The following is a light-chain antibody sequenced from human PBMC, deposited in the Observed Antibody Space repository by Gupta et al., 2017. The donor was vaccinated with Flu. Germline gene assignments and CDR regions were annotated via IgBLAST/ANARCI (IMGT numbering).Light chain of an antibody. CDR1: SSDIGRFAY. Sequence: QSALTQPASVSGSRGQSITISCTGTSSDIGRFAYVSWYQQLPDKAPKLIIYDVTTRPSGISSRFSGSKSGNTASLTISGLHAEDEADYYCSSYSDSFTRYVFGTGTKVTV. V-gene: IGLV2-14*03. J-gene: IGLJ1*01. CDR3: SSYSDSFTRYV. CDR2: DVT.